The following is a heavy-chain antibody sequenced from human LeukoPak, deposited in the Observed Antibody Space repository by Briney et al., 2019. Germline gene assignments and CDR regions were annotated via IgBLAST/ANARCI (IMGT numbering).Heavy chain of an antibody. V-gene: IGHV3-30*01. CDR3: ARDSTYYYDSGSSGPHYFDN. J-gene: IGHJ4*02. CDR2: ISSGGTYE. Sequence: PGGSLRLSCAASGFTFSNYAMHWVRQAPGKGLEWVSLISSGGTYEYYADSVKGRFTISRDNSKNTLYLQLNSLRAEDTAVYYCARDSTYYYDSGSSGPHYFDNWGQGTLVTDSS. D-gene: IGHD3-10*01. CDR1: GFTFSNYA.